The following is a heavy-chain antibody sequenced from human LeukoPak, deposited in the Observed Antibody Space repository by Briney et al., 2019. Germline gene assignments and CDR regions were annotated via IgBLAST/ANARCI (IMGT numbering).Heavy chain of an antibody. J-gene: IGHJ4*02. Sequence: ASVKVSCTASGYTFTSYDINWVRQATGQGLEWMGWMNPNSGNTGYAQKFQGRVTMTRNTSISTAYMELSSLRSEDTAVYYCAYDSSGYSHFDYWGQGTLVTVSS. CDR3: AYDSSGYSHFDY. V-gene: IGHV1-8*01. CDR1: GYTFTSYD. CDR2: MNPNSGNT. D-gene: IGHD3-22*01.